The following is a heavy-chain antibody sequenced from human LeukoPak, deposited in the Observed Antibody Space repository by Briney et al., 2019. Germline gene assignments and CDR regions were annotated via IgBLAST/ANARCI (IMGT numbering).Heavy chain of an antibody. V-gene: IGHV3-48*04. CDR1: GFTFSSYS. CDR3: ARDRGGSYWVPHNAFDI. D-gene: IGHD1-26*01. J-gene: IGHJ3*02. Sequence: GGSLRLSCAASGFTFSSYSMNWVRQAPGKGLEWVSYISSSSSTIYYADSVKGRFTISRDNAKNSLYLQMNSLRAEDTAVYYCARDRGGSYWVPHNAFDIWGQGTMVTVSS. CDR2: ISSSSSTI.